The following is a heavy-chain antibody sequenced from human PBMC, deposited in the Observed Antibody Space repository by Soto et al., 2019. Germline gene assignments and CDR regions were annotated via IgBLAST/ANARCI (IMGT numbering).Heavy chain of an antibody. CDR3: ARSEATVLDY. J-gene: IGHJ4*02. Sequence: PSETLSLTCTVSGGSISSYYWSWLRQPPGKGLEWIGKTHHSGRTNYNPSLKSRVTISVDKSKNHFSLKLSSVTAADTDVYYCARSEATVLDYWGQGTLVTVS. D-gene: IGHD4-17*01. CDR2: THHSGRT. V-gene: IGHV4-59*12. CDR1: GGSISSYY.